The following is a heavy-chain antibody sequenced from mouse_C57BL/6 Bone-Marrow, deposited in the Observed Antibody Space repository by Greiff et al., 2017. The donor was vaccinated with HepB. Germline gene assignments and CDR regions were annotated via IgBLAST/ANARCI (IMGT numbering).Heavy chain of an antibody. CDR1: GYTFTSYG. CDR2: IYPRSGNT. CDR3: ASFTTVVADYFDY. J-gene: IGHJ2*01. D-gene: IGHD1-1*01. V-gene: IGHV1-81*01. Sequence: QVQLQQSGAELARPGASVKLSCKASGYTFTSYGISWVKQRTGQGLEWIGEIYPRSGNTYYNEKFKGKATLTADKSSSTAYMELRSLTSEDSAVYFCASFTTVVADYFDYWGQGTTLTVSS.